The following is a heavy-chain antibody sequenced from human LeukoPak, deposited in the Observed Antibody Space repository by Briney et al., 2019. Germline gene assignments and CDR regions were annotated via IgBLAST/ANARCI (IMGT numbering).Heavy chain of an antibody. CDR1: GFTFSSYA. CDR2: ISGSGGST. Sequence: PGGSLRLSCAASGFTFSSYAMSWVRRAPGKGLEWVSAISGSGGSTYYADSVKGRFTISRDNSKNTLYLQMNSLRAEDTAVYYCAIGTGYCSSTSCYVKAFDIRGQGTMVTVSS. J-gene: IGHJ3*02. D-gene: IGHD2-2*03. CDR3: AIGTGYCSSTSCYVKAFDI. V-gene: IGHV3-23*01.